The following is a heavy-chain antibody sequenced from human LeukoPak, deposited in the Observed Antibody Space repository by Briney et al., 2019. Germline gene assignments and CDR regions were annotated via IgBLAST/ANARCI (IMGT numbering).Heavy chain of an antibody. V-gene: IGHV3-11*01. CDR2: IFGSGIDT. D-gene: IGHD5-18*01. CDR3: ARVGYSYGLDY. CDR1: GFTFSDYF. Sequence: PGGSLRLSCAASGFTFSDYFMSWIRQAPGKGLEWVSSIFGSGIDTQYADSVKGRFTISRDNAKNSLYLQMNSLRAEDTAVYYCARVGYSYGLDYWGQGTLVTVSS. J-gene: IGHJ4*02.